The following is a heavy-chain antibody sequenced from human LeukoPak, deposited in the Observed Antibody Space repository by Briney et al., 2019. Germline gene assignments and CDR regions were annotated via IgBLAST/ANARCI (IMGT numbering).Heavy chain of an antibody. J-gene: IGHJ3*02. D-gene: IGHD2-15*01. CDR1: GFTFNHFD. Sequence: GGSLRLSCAASGFTFNHFDLHWVRQAPGKGLEWVSYISSGGNTIKYADSVKGRFTISRDNAKNSLYLQMNSLRVEDAAVYYCARAYASTWYSMDRNLFDMWAKGQWSPSLQ. CDR3: ARAYASTWYSMDRNLFDM. CDR2: ISSGGNTI. V-gene: IGHV3-48*03.